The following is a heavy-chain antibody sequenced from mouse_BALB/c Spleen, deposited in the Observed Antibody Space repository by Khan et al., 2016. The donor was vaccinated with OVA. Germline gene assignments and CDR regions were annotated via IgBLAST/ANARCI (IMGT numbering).Heavy chain of an antibody. CDR3: ARKDYYDYDPFPF. Sequence: VQLQQSGPGLVKPSQSLSLTCTVTGYSITSEYAWNWIRQFPGNKLEWMGYINYSGNTSLNPSLKSRTSITRDTSKNQFFLQLNSLTTEDTATYYCARKDYYDYDPFPFWGQGTLVTVSA. D-gene: IGHD2-4*01. CDR2: INYSGNT. CDR1: GYSITSEYA. J-gene: IGHJ3*01. V-gene: IGHV3-2*02.